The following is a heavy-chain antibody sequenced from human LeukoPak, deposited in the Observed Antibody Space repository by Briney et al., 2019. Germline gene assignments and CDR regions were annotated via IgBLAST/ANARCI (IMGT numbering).Heavy chain of an antibody. D-gene: IGHD2-2*01. CDR1: GYTFTSYG. J-gene: IGHJ4*02. CDR2: ISAYNGNT. CDR3: ARDGVVVVPAARNFDY. V-gene: IGHV1-18*01. Sequence: ASVKASCKASGYTFTSYGISWVRQAPGQGLEWMGWISAYNGNTNYAQKLQGRVTMTTDTSTSTAYMELRSLRSDDTAVYYCARDGVVVVPAARNFDYWGQGTLVTVSS.